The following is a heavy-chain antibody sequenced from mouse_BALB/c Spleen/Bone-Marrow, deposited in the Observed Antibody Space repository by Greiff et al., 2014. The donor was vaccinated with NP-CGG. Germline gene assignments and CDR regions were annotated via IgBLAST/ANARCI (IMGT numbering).Heavy chain of an antibody. CDR3: ARGSYYYGSSSPWFAY. J-gene: IGHJ3*01. V-gene: IGHV1S41*01. D-gene: IGHD1-1*01. Sequence: DLVKPGASVKLSCKASGYTFTSYWINWIKQRPGQGLEWIGRIPPGSGTTYYNEMXXXXATLPVDTSSTTAYIQLSSLSSEDSAVYFCARGSYYYGSSSPWFAYWGQGTLVTVSA. CDR1: GYTFTSYW. CDR2: IPPGSGTT.